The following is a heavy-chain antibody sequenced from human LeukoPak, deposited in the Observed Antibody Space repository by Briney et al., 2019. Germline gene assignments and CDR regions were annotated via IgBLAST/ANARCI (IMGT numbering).Heavy chain of an antibody. CDR2: IIPIFGTA. CDR1: GGTFSSYA. D-gene: IGHD3-9*01. J-gene: IGHJ4*02. V-gene: IGHV1-69*13. Sequence: ASVTVSCKASGGTFSSYAISWVRQAPGQGLEWMGGIIPIFGTANYAQKFQGRVTITADESTSTAYMELSSLRSEDTAVYYCARSPTYYDILTGYYYFDYWGQGTLVTVSS. CDR3: ARSPTYYDILTGYYYFDY.